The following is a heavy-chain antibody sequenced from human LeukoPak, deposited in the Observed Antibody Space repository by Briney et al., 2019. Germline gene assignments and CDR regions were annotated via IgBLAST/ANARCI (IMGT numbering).Heavy chain of an antibody. CDR3: TTYSYGLG. V-gene: IGHV3-15*01. D-gene: IGHD5-18*01. CDR2: IKSKTDGGTT. Sequence: WIRQPPGKGLEWVGRIKSKTDGGTTDYAAPVKGRFTISRDDSKNALYLQMNSLKTEDTAVYYCTTYSYGLGWGQGTLVTVSS. J-gene: IGHJ4*02.